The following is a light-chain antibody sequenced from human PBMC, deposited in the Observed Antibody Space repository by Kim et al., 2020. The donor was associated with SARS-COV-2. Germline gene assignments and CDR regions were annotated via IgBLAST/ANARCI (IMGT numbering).Light chain of an antibody. J-gene: IGLJ1*01. CDR3: AAWDESLNGPYV. CDR2: SDN. V-gene: IGLV1-44*01. CDR1: NSDIGSNT. Sequence: RVTIACSGTNSDIGSNTVNWSQQLPGTTPKLLIYSDNQRPSGVPDRFSGSKSGTSASLAISGLQPEDEADYYCAAWDESLNGPYVFGSGTKVTVL.